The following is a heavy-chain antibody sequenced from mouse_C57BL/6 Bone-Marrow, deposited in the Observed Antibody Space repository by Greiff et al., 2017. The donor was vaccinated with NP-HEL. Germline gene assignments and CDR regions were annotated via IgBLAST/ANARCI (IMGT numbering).Heavy chain of an antibody. CDR3: ARGGNYWYYFDY. V-gene: IGHV1-47*01. CDR2: FHPYNDDT. D-gene: IGHD2-1*01. CDR1: GYTFTTYP. J-gene: IGHJ2*01. Sequence: QVQLKESGAELVKPGVSVKMSCKASGYTFTTYPIEWVKQNHGKSLEWIGNFHPYNDDTEYNEKFKNKATLTVEKSSSTVYLELSRLTSDDSSVYYCARGGNYWYYFDYWGQGTTLTVSS.